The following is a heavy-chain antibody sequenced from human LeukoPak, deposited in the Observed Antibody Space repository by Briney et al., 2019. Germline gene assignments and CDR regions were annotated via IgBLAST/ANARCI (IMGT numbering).Heavy chain of an antibody. CDR1: GNTFTSHD. J-gene: IGHJ5*02. Sequence: ASVKVSCKASGNTFTSHDINWVRQATGQGLEWMGWMKPNSGNTGYAQKFQGRVTMTRDTSISTAYMELSSLRSEDTAVYYCARGQLTTVTTLLTDWFDPWGQGTLVTVSS. CDR3: ARGQLTTVTTLLTDWFDP. V-gene: IGHV1-8*01. CDR2: MKPNSGNT. D-gene: IGHD4-17*01.